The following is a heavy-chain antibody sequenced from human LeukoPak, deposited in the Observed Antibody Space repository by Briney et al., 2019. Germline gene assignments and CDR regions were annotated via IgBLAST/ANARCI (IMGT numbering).Heavy chain of an antibody. J-gene: IGHJ4*02. CDR1: GGSISSSSYY. V-gene: IGHV4-39*07. Sequence: SETLSLTCTVSGGSISSSSYYWGWLRQPPGKGLEGIGSIYYSGSTYYNPSLKSRVTISVDTSKNQFSLKLSSVTAADTAVYYCARTEYCSGGSCYTYYFDYWGQGTLVTVSS. CDR3: ARTEYCSGGSCYTYYFDY. CDR2: IYYSGST. D-gene: IGHD2-15*01.